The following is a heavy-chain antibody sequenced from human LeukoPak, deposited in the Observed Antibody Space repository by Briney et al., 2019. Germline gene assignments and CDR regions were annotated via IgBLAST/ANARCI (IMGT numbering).Heavy chain of an antibody. CDR1: GLTFGDYA. Sequence: PGGSLRLSCTASGLTFGDYAMSWVRQAPGKGLEWVGFIRSKAYGGTTEYAASVKGRFTISRDDSKSIAYLQMNSLKTEDAAVYYCTRESSHYYDSSGYDYWGQGTLVTVSS. D-gene: IGHD3-22*01. CDR2: IRSKAYGGTT. CDR3: TRESSHYYDSSGYDY. J-gene: IGHJ4*02. V-gene: IGHV3-49*04.